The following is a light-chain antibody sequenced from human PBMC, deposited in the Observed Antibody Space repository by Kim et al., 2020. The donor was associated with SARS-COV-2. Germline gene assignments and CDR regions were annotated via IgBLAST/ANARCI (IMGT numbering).Light chain of an antibody. V-gene: IGKV3-20*01. CDR2: GAS. CDR1: QSISSTF. CDR3: QQYGGSPLFT. J-gene: IGKJ3*01. Sequence: TGERATLSCRASQSISSTFLTWYQQKPGQAPRLLMYGASSRATGTPDRFSGSGSGTDFTLTISRLEPEDFAVYYCQQYGGSPLFTFGPGTKVDIK.